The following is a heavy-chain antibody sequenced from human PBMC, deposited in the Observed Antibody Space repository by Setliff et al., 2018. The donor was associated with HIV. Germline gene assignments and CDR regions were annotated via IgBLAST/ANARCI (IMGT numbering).Heavy chain of an antibody. V-gene: IGHV3-23*01. J-gene: IGHJ4*02. CDR2: ISGSGGTT. D-gene: IGHD2-8*01. Sequence: PSETLSLSCAASEFTFSVYAMSWLRQAPGKGLEWVSGISGSGGTTHYADSLKGRFTISRDNPKNTLYLQMNSLRAEDTATYYCASKRYCTEDVCYGLEYWGQGTLVTVSS. CDR3: ASKRYCTEDVCYGLEY. CDR1: EFTFSVYA.